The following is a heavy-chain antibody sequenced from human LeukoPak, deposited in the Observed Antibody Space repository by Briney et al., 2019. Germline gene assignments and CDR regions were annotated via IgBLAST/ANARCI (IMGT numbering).Heavy chain of an antibody. CDR1: GFTFSNYA. V-gene: IGHV3-21*01. Sequence: GGSLRLSCAASGFTFSNYAMNWVRQAPGKGLEWVSSISASSSYIYYTDSVKGRFTISRDNAKNSLYLQMNSLRAEDTAVYYCARDLPSPSSGLDWFDPWGQGTLVTVSS. CDR2: ISASSSYI. CDR3: ARDLPSPSSGLDWFDP. D-gene: IGHD3-3*01. J-gene: IGHJ5*02.